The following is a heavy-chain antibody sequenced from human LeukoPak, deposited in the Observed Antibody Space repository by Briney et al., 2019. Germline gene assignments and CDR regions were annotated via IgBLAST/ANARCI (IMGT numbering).Heavy chain of an antibody. V-gene: IGHV1-3*03. Sequence: ASVKVSCKASGYIFTHYAMHWVRQAPGQRLEWMGWIKAVNGDTKYSQEFQGRVTITRDTSASTAYMELSSLRYEDMAVYYCARVAGTLFDYWGQGTLVTVSS. D-gene: IGHD6-19*01. CDR1: GYIFTHYA. J-gene: IGHJ4*02. CDR2: IKAVNGDT. CDR3: ARVAGTLFDY.